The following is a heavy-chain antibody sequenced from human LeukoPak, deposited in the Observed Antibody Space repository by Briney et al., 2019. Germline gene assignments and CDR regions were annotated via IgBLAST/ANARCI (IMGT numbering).Heavy chain of an antibody. J-gene: IGHJ5*02. V-gene: IGHV4-59*08. CDR2: IYYSGST. CDR1: GGSISSYY. CDR3: ARATEGPDWFDP. Sequence: SQTLSLTCTVSGGSISSYYWSWIRQPPGKGLEWIGYIYYSGSTNYNPSLKSRVTISVDTSKNQFSLKLSSVTAADTAVYYCARATEGPDWFDPWGQGTLVTVSS.